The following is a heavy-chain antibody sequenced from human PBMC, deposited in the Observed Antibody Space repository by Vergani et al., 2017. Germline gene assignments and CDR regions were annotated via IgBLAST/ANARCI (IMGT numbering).Heavy chain of an antibody. CDR1: GGSISSSSYY. V-gene: IGHV4-39*07. J-gene: IGHJ3*02. CDR3: AEYCSGGSCYSGAFDS. D-gene: IGHD2-15*01. Sequence: QVQLQESGPGLVKPSETLSLTCTVSGGSISSSSYYWGWIRQPPGKGLEWIGSIYYSGSTYYNPSLKSRVTISVDTSKNQFSLKLSSVTAADTAVYYCAEYCSGGSCYSGAFDSWGQGTMVTVSS. CDR2: IYYSGST.